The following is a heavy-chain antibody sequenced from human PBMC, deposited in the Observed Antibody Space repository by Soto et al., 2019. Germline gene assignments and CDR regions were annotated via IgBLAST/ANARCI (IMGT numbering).Heavy chain of an antibody. V-gene: IGHV4-4*07. Sequence: SETLSLTCTVFGDSISGFYWSWIRKSAGKGLEWIGRIYATGTTDYNPSLKSRVMMSVDTSKKQFSLKLRSVTAADTAVYYCVRDGTKTLRDWFDPWGQGISVTVSS. D-gene: IGHD1-1*01. J-gene: IGHJ5*02. CDR3: VRDGTKTLRDWFDP. CDR1: GDSISGFY. CDR2: IYATGTT.